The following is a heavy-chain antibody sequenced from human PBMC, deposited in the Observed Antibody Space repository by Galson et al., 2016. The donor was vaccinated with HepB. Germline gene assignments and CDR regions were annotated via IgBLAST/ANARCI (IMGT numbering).Heavy chain of an antibody. D-gene: IGHD3-22*01. Sequence: SLRLSCATSGFTFDDYLMSWFRQAPGKGLEWVSFIRSRAYGGTTECAASVKGRFSISRDDSNGIVYLYMNSLKTEDTAVYFCARGISRGYFHLDYWGQGTLVTVSS. CDR2: IRSRAYGGTT. J-gene: IGHJ4*02. V-gene: IGHV3-49*03. CDR1: GFTFDDYL. CDR3: ARGISRGYFHLDY.